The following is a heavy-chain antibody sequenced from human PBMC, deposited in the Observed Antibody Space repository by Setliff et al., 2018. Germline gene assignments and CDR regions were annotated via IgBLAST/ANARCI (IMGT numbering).Heavy chain of an antibody. D-gene: IGHD3-9*01. V-gene: IGHV4-61*02. CDR2: IHASGSP. Sequence: TLSLTCTVSGGSITSGSFYWSWIRQPAGKKLEWIGRIHASGSPDYNPSFKSRVTISRDTSTNQFSLKLGSVTAADTAVYYCARERYFDWFFEDWGHGTLVTVS. CDR3: ARERYFDWFFED. CDR1: GGSITSGSFY. J-gene: IGHJ4*01.